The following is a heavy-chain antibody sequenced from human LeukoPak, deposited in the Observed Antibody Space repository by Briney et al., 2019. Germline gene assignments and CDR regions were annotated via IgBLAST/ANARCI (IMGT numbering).Heavy chain of an antibody. CDR2: ISSSGSTI. Sequence: GGSLRLSCAASGFTFSDYYMSWIRQAPGKGLEWVSYISSSGSTIYYADSVKGRFTISRDNAKNSLYLQMNSLRAEDTAVYYCARVPVPWDSSGWYVDGYWGQGTLVTVSS. D-gene: IGHD6-19*01. CDR1: GFTFSDYY. J-gene: IGHJ4*02. V-gene: IGHV3-11*01. CDR3: ARVPVPWDSSGWYVDGY.